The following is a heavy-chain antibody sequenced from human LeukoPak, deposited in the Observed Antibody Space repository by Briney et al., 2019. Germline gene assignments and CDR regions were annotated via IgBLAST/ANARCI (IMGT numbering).Heavy chain of an antibody. CDR2: IYPGDSDT. J-gene: IGHJ3*02. CDR3: ARQDSSWYSNGAFDI. CDR1: GYSFTSCW. Sequence: PGEALKISCKGSGYSFTSCWIGWVRQMPGKGLGWMGIIYPGDSDTRYSPSFQGQVTISADKYISTAYLQWSSLKASDTAMYYCARQDSSWYSNGAFDIWGQGTMVTVSS. D-gene: IGHD6-13*01. V-gene: IGHV5-51*01.